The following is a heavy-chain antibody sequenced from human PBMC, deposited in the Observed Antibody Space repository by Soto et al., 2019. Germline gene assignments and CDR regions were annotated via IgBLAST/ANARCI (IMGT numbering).Heavy chain of an antibody. CDR3: AKAVAGTLYYFDY. CDR2: ISYDGSNK. V-gene: IGHV3-30*18. J-gene: IGHJ4*02. CDR1: GFTFSSYG. Sequence: QVQLVGSGGGVVQPGRSLRLSCAASGFTFSSYGMHWVRQAPGKGLEWVAVISYDGSNKYYADSVKGRFTISRDNSKNTLYLQMNSLRAEDTAVYYCAKAVAGTLYYFDYWGQGTLVTVSS. D-gene: IGHD6-19*01.